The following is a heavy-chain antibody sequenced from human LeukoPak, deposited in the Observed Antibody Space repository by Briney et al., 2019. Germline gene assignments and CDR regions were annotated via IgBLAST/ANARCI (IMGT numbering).Heavy chain of an antibody. CDR3: VREETPSSNYFDY. V-gene: IGHV6-1*01. CDR2: TYYRSKWYN. J-gene: IGHJ4*02. D-gene: IGHD6-6*01. CDR1: VDSVSSDSAA. Sequence: SQTLSLTCAISVDSVSSDSAAWHWIRQSPSRGLEWLGRTYYRSKWYNEYARSVKSRITINPDTSKNQFSLHLNSVTPEDTAVYYCVREETPSSNYFDYWGLGTLVTVSS.